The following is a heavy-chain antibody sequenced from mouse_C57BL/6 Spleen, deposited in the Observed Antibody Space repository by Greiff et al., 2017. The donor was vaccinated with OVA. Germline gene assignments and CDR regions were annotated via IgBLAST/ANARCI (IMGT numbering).Heavy chain of an antibody. CDR1: GFTFSDYG. D-gene: IGHD2-10*02. CDR3: ARPGSILFAY. CDR2: ISSGSSTI. J-gene: IGHJ3*01. V-gene: IGHV5-17*01. Sequence: EVQLQESGGGLVKPGGSLKLSCAASGFTFSDYGMHWVRQAPEKGLEWVAYISSGSSTIYYADTVKGRFTISRDNAKNTLFLQMTSLRSEDTARYYCARPGSILFAYWGQGTLVTVSA.